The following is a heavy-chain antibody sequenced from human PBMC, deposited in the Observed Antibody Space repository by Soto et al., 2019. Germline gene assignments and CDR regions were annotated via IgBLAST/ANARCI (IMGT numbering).Heavy chain of an antibody. J-gene: IGHJ6*02. CDR1: GYNFTTYA. CDR2: INTGNGNI. CDR3: ARGEQLYYYYYGMDV. D-gene: IGHD6-19*01. Sequence: QVQLVQSGAEVEKPGASVKVSCKASGYNFTTYAMLWVRQAPGQRPEWMGWINTGNGNIKYSPKFQGRVTITRDTSASTAYMELSSLKSEDTAVYYCARGEQLYYYYYGMDVWGQGSTVTVS. V-gene: IGHV1-3*04.